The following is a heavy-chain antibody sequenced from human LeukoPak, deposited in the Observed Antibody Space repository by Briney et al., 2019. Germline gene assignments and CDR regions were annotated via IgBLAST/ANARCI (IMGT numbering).Heavy chain of an antibody. D-gene: IGHD4-11*01. CDR3: ASSIYGNDAFDI. V-gene: IGHV1-3*01. CDR2: INAGNGNT. Sequence: GASVKVSCKASGYTFTSYAMHWVRQAPGQRLEWMGWINAGNGNTKCSQKFQGRVTITRDTSASTAYMELSSLRSEDTAVYYCASSIYGNDAFDIWGQRTMVTVSS. J-gene: IGHJ3*02. CDR1: GYTFTSYA.